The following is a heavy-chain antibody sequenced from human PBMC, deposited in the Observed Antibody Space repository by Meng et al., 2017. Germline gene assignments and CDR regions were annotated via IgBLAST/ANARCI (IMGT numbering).Heavy chain of an antibody. CDR1: GYTFTGYY. V-gene: IGHV1-2*06. J-gene: IGHJ6*02. D-gene: IGHD7-27*01. CDR2: INPNSGGT. CDR3: ARDREGNWGSYYYYYGMDV. Sequence: ASVKVSCKASGYTFTGYYMHWVRQAPGQGLEWVGRINPNSGGTNYAQKFQGRVTMTRDTSISTAYMELSRLRSDDTAVYYCARDREGNWGSYYYYYGMDVWGQGTTVTVSS.